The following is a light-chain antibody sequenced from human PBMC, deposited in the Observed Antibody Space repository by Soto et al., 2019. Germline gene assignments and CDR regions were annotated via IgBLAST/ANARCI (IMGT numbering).Light chain of an antibody. J-gene: IGKJ1*01. CDR3: QQYGSSGT. CDR2: GAS. V-gene: IGKV3-20*01. CDR1: QSVRSYY. Sequence: EIVLTHSPGTLSLSPGERATLSFRASQSVRSYYLAWYQQKPGRAPRLLIYGASSRATGIPDRFSGSGSGTDSTLTISRLEPEDFAVYYCQQYGSSGTFGQGTKVDIK.